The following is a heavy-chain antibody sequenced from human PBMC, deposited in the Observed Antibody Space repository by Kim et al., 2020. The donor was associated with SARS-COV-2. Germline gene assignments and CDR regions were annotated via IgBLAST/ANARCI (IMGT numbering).Heavy chain of an antibody. CDR3: TRDWGWAADH. CDR2: SEK. V-gene: IGHV3-7*01. Sequence: SEKYHLDSVKGRCTVSRDNVKNSVDLQMNSLRAEDTAVYYCTRDWGWAADHWRQGTLVTVSS. J-gene: IGHJ4*02. D-gene: IGHD3-16*01.